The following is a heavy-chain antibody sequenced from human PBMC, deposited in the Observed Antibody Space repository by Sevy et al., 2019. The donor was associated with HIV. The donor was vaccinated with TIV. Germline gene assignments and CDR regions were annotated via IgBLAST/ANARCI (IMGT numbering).Heavy chain of an antibody. CDR2: ITSSSHIT. V-gene: IGHV3-48*01. Sequence: GGSLRLSCEVPGFSFNSYSFNWVRQAPGKGLEWISYITSSSHITYYAESVQGRFPISRDNVKKSLYLQMNSLGVEDTAIYYCVRGTGIRNLYYFDHWGQGTLVTVSS. CDR1: GFSFNSYS. J-gene: IGHJ4*02. D-gene: IGHD1-1*01. CDR3: VRGTGIRNLYYFDH.